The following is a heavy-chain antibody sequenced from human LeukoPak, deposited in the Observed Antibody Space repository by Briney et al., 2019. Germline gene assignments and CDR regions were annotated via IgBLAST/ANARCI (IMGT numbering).Heavy chain of an antibody. CDR1: GFTFSSYE. Sequence: GGSLGLSCAASGFTFSSYEMNWVRQAPGKGLEWVSYISSSGSTIYYADSVKGRFTISRDNSKNTLYLQMNSLRAEDTAVYYCAKPTLEWLYLDYWGQGTLVTVSS. CDR2: ISSSGSTI. CDR3: AKPTLEWLYLDY. D-gene: IGHD3-3*01. J-gene: IGHJ4*02. V-gene: IGHV3-48*03.